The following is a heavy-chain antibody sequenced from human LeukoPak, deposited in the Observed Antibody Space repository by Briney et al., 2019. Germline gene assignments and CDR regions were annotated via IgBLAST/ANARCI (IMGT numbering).Heavy chain of an antibody. CDR1: GYTFTSYG. CDR2: INPNSGGT. J-gene: IGHJ6*03. V-gene: IGHV1-2*02. D-gene: IGHD3-10*01. CDR3: ASLDYGSGSLRPKYYYYYMDV. Sequence: ASVKVSCKASGYTFTSYGISWVRQAPGQGLEWMGWINPNSGGTNYAQKFQGRVTMTRDTSISTAYMELSRLRSDDTAVYYCASLDYGSGSLRPKYYYYYMDVWGKGTTVTVSS.